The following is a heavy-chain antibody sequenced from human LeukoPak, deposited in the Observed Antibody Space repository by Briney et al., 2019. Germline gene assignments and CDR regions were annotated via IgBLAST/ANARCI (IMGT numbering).Heavy chain of an antibody. CDR2: IRYDGSNK. J-gene: IGHJ5*02. D-gene: IGHD2-2*01. CDR1: GFTFSSYG. CDR3: AKDPPLGYCSSTSCSSMA. V-gene: IGHV3-30*02. Sequence: GGSLRLSCAASGFTFSSYGMHWVRQAPGKGLEWVAFIRYDGSNKYYADSVKGRFTISRDNSKNTLYLQMNSLRAEDTAVYYCAKDPPLGYCSSTSCSSMAWGKGTLVTVSS.